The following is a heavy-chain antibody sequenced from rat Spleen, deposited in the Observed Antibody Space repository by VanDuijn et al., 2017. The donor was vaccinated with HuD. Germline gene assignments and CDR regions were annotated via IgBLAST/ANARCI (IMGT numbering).Heavy chain of an antibody. CDR2: ITNSGGST. Sequence: EVQLVESGGGLVQPGRSLKLSCAASGFTFSNYGMAWVRQAPTKGLEWVASITNSGGSTYYRDSVKGRFTISRDNAKSTLYLQMDSLRSEDTATYYCTRLISLDDWGQGASVTVSS. J-gene: IGHJ4*01. CDR3: TRLISLDD. D-gene: IGHD1-5*01. CDR1: GFTFSNYG. V-gene: IGHV5S13*01.